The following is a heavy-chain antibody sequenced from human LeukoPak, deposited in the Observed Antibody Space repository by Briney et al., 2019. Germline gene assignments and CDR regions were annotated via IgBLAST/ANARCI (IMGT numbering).Heavy chain of an antibody. V-gene: IGHV5-51*01. CDR2: FNPRDSST. CDR3: ARHYGSAWFAH. D-gene: IGHD6-25*01. Sequence: PGGSLKISCKTSGYIFTNYWLAWVRQMPGKGLEWVGIFNPRDSSTRYSPSFQGQVTFSADNSISTAYLQWSSLRASDTAIYYCARHYGSAWFAHWGQGTQVTVSS. CDR1: GYIFTNYW. J-gene: IGHJ5*02.